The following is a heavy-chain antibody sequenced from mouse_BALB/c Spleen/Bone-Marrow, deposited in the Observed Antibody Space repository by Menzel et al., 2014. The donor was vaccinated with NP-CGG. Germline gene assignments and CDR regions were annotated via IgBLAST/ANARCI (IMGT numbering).Heavy chain of an antibody. J-gene: IGHJ1*01. V-gene: IGHV5-9-3*01. Sequence: EVTLVESGGGLVKPGGSLKLSCAASGFSFSSYAMSWVRQTPEKRLEWVATISSGGTYTYYPDSVKGRFTISRDNAKNTLYLQISSLRSEGATMYYCARQGWDGAYWYVDVWGAGTSLTVSS. CDR1: GFSFSSYA. D-gene: IGHD1-1*02. CDR3: ARQGWDGAYWYVDV. CDR2: ISSGGTYT.